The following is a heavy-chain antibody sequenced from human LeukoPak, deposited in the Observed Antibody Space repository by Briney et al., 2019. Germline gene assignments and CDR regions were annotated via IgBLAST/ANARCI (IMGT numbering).Heavy chain of an antibody. CDR2: ISSSSSYI. CDR3: TRDDWGLAKAAFDI. V-gene: IGHV3-21*01. J-gene: IGHJ3*02. Sequence: GGSLRLSCAASGFTFSSYSMNWVRQAPGKGLEWVSSISSSSSYIYYADSVKGRFTISRDNAKNSLYLQMNSLRAEDTGVYYCTRDDWGLAKAAFDIWGQGTMVSVSS. D-gene: IGHD3-9*01. CDR1: GFTFSSYS.